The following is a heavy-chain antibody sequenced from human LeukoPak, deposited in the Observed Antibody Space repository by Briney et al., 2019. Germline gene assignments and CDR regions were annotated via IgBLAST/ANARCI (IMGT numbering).Heavy chain of an antibody. CDR3: ARDRRVAVAGTGFDY. J-gene: IGHJ4*02. CDR1: GYTFTSYG. D-gene: IGHD6-19*01. V-gene: IGHV1-69*04. CDR2: IIPILGIA. Sequence: SVKVSCKASGYTFTSYGISWVRQAPGQGLEWMGRIIPILGIANYAQKFQGRVTITADKSTSTAYMELSSLRSEDTAVYYCARDRRVAVAGTGFDYWGQGTLVTVSS.